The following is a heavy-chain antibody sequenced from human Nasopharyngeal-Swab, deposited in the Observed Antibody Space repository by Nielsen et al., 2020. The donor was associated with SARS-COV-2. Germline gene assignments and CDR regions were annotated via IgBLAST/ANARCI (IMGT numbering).Heavy chain of an antibody. D-gene: IGHD4-23*01. CDR2: ISGSGGST. V-gene: IGHV3-23*01. J-gene: IGHJ4*02. CDR1: GFTFSSYA. CDR3: ANLPSVVTPFDY. Sequence: GESLRLSCAASGFTFSSYAMSWVRQAPGKGLEWVSAISGSGGSTYYADSVKGRFTISRDNSKNTLYLQMNSLRAEDTAVYYCANLPSVVTPFDYWGQGTLVTVSS.